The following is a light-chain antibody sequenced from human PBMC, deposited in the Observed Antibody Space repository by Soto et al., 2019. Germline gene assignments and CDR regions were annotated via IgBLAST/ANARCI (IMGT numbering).Light chain of an antibody. V-gene: IGLV2-14*01. CDR2: EVS. CDR3: SSYTSSTTVV. Sequence: QSVLTQPASVSGSPGQSITISCTGTSSDVGGYKYVSWYQQHPGKAPKLMIYEVSNRPSGVYHRFSGAKAGNTASLTISGLAGEDEADYYCSSYTSSTTVVFGGGTQLTVL. J-gene: IGLJ2*01. CDR1: SSDVGGYKY.